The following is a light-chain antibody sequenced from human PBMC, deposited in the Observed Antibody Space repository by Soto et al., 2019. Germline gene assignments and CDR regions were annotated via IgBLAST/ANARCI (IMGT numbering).Light chain of an antibody. CDR1: QSISSW. CDR2: KAS. Sequence: DIQMTQSPSTLSASVGERVTLTCRASQSISSWLAWYQQKPGKAPKLLIYKASSFESGVPSRFSGSGSGTDFTLTISSLQPDDFATYYCQQYNSYPWTFGQGTKVEIK. V-gene: IGKV1-5*03. CDR3: QQYNSYPWT. J-gene: IGKJ1*01.